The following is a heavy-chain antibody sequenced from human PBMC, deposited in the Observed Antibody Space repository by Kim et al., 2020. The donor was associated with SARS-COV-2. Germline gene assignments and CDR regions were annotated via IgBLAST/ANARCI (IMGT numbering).Heavy chain of an antibody. CDR3: ARGPRGHQNWFDP. CDR2: IYYSGST. J-gene: IGHJ5*02. Sequence: SETLSLTCTVSGGSITSAAYYWSWIRQHPGKGLEWIAYIYYSGSTYYNPSLKSRATISIDTSKNQFSLKVTSVTAADTAVYYCARGPRGHQNWFDPWGQGTLVTVSS. V-gene: IGHV4-31*03. D-gene: IGHD2-2*01. CDR1: GGSITSAAYY.